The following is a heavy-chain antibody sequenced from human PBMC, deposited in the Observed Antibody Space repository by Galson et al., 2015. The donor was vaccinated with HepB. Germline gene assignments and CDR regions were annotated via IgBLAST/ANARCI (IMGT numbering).Heavy chain of an antibody. J-gene: IGHJ4*02. Sequence: SLRLSCAASGFTVSSNYMSWVRQAPGKGLEWVSVIYSGGSTYYADSVKGRFTISRDNSKNTLYLQMNSLRAEDTAVYYCARVAFSSWYRYFDYWGQGTLVTVPS. CDR1: GFTVSSNY. D-gene: IGHD6-13*01. V-gene: IGHV3-66*02. CDR3: ARVAFSSWYRYFDY. CDR2: IYSGGST.